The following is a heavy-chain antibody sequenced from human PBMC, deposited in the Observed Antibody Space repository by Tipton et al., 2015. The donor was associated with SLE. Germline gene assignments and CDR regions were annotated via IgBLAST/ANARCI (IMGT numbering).Heavy chain of an antibody. Sequence: SLRLSCAASGFTFSSYWMSWVRQAPGKGLEWVANIKQDGSEKYYVDSVKGRFTISRDNAKNSLYLQMNSLRAEDTAVYYCARVETYYYDSSGSQGDYWGQGTLVTVSS. CDR1: GFTFSSYW. CDR2: IKQDGSEK. D-gene: IGHD3-22*01. V-gene: IGHV3-7*01. CDR3: ARVETYYYDSSGSQGDY. J-gene: IGHJ4*02.